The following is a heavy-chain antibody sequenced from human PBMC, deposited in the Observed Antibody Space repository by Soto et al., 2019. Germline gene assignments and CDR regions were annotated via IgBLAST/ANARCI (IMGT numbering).Heavy chain of an antibody. V-gene: IGHV3-7*01. CDR3: ARREDYGSGSYYYDAFDI. Sequence: PGGSLRLSCAASGFTLSSYWMRWVRQAPGKGLEWVANIKQDGSQKFYVDSVKGRFTISRDNAKNSLYLQINSLRAEDTATYYCARREDYGSGSYYYDAFDIWGQGTMVTVSS. D-gene: IGHD3-10*01. CDR1: GFTLSSYW. CDR2: IKQDGSQK. J-gene: IGHJ3*02.